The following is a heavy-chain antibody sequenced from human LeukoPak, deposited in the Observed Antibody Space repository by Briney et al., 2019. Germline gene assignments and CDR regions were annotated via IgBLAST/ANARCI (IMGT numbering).Heavy chain of an antibody. CDR1: GFTFSSYW. V-gene: IGHV3-74*01. Sequence: GGSLRLSCAASGFTFSSYWMHWVRQAPGKGLVWVSRINSDGSSTSYADSVKGRFTISSDNAKNTLYLQMNSLRAEDTAVYYCARGVYSSSWSIDYWGQGTLVTVSS. CDR3: ARGVYSSSWSIDY. D-gene: IGHD6-13*01. J-gene: IGHJ4*02. CDR2: INSDGSST.